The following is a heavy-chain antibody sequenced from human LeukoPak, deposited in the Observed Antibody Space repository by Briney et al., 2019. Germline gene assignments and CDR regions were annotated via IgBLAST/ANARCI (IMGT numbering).Heavy chain of an antibody. CDR2: ISASGDTT. J-gene: IGHJ4*02. V-gene: IGHV3-23*01. CDR1: GFTVSSNH. CDR3: AKAADWLAADYIDY. Sequence: PGGSLRLSCAASGFTVSSNHMSWVRQAPGKGLEWVSDISASGDTTYYADSVKGRFTISRDNSKNTLDLQMSSLRVEDTAVYYCAKAADWLAADYIDYWGQGTLVTVSS. D-gene: IGHD3-9*01.